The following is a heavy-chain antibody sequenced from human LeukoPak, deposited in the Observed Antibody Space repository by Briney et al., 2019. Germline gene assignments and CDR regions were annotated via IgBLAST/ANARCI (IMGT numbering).Heavy chain of an antibody. J-gene: IGHJ4*02. CDR3: ARHSSGWYGLDY. CDR2: IEKGGSEK. D-gene: IGHD6-19*01. V-gene: IGHV3-7*03. Sequence: GGSLRLSCAASGFTFTRMSWVRQAPGKGLEWVASIEKGGSEKDYVDSVKGRFTISRDNAKNSLYLQMNSLRAEDTAVYYCARHSSGWYGLDYWGQGTLVTVSS. CDR1: GFTFTR.